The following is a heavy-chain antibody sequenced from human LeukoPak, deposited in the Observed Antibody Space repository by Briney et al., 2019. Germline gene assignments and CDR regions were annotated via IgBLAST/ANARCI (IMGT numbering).Heavy chain of an antibody. D-gene: IGHD2-2*01. V-gene: IGHV1-3*01. J-gene: IGHJ4*02. CDR3: ARGSTSDWPLDH. Sequence: ASVKVSCKASGGTFTSYAISWVRQAPGQGLEWMGWIDAGNGDTRYSQKFQGRVTITRDTSASTAYIELRSLRSEDTAMYYCARGSTSDWPLDHWGQETLVTISS. CDR2: IDAGNGDT. CDR1: GGTFTSYA.